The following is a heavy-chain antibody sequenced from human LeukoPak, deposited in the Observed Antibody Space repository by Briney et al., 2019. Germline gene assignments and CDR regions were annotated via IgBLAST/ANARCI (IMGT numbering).Heavy chain of an antibody. J-gene: IGHJ5*02. CDR3: TRLPRDDFWSGYYRAPNWFDP. D-gene: IGHD3-3*01. CDR1: GFTFSGSA. CDR2: IRSKANSYAT. V-gene: IGHV3-73*01. Sequence: GGSLRLSCAASGFTFSGSAMHWVRQASGKGREWVGRIRSKANSYATAYAASVKGRFTISRDDSKNTAYLQMNSLKTEDTAVYYCTRLPRDDFWSGYYRAPNWFDPWGQGTLVTVSS.